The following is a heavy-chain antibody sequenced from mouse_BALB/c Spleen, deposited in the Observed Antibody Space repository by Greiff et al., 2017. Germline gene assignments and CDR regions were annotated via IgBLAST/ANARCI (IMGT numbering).Heavy chain of an antibody. Sequence: EVKLMESGGGLVKPGGSLKLSCAASGFTFSSYAMSWVRQTPEKRLEWVASISSGGSTYYPDSVKGRFTISRDNARNILYLQMSSLRSEDTAMYYCARGGGYYYGSLDYWGQGTTLTVSS. CDR2: ISSGGST. D-gene: IGHD1-1*01. V-gene: IGHV5-6-5*01. CDR1: GFTFSSYA. CDR3: ARGGGYYYGSLDY. J-gene: IGHJ2*01.